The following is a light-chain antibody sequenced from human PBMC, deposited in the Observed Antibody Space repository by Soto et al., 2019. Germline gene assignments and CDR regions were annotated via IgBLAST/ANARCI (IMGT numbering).Light chain of an antibody. CDR1: QGISSY. CDR3: QQLNNYPRT. CDR2: TAS. J-gene: IGKJ1*01. Sequence: IQMPQSPSSVSASVGDRFTITCLASQGISSYLAWYQQKPGKAPKLLISTASTLQSGVPSRFSGSGSGTEFTLTISSLQPEDFATYYCQQLNNYPRTFGQGTKVDI. V-gene: IGKV1-9*01.